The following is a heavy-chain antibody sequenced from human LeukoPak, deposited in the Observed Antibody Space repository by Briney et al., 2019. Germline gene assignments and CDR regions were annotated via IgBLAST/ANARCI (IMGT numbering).Heavy chain of an antibody. CDR3: ARDKRVAVTTTYIYYYYMDV. CDR2: IYTSGST. CDR1: GGSISSYY. V-gene: IGHV4-4*07. Sequence: SETLSLTCTVSGGSISSYYWSWIRQPAGKGLEWIGRIYTSGSTNYNPSLKSRVTMSVDTSKNQFSLKLSSVTAADTAVYYCARDKRVAVTTTYIYYYYMDVWGKGTTVTISS. J-gene: IGHJ6*03. D-gene: IGHD2/OR15-2a*01.